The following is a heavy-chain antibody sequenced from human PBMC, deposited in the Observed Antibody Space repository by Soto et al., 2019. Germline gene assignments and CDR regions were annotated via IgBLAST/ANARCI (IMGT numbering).Heavy chain of an antibody. Sequence: EVQLVESGGGLVQPGRSLRLSCAASGFTFDDYAMHWVRQPPGKGLEWVSGISWNSDSLDYADSVKGRFTSSRDNAKNSLYLQMNTLRPEDTALYYCARTPPADRHFQHWGQGTLVSVSS. CDR1: GFTFDDYA. V-gene: IGHV3-9*01. CDR2: ISWNSDSL. D-gene: IGHD1-7*01. CDR3: ARTPPADRHFQH. J-gene: IGHJ1*01.